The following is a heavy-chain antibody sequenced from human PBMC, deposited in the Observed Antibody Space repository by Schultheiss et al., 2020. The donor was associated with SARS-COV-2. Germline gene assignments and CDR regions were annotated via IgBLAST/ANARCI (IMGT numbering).Heavy chain of an antibody. Sequence: ASVKVSCKASGYTFTGYYMHWVRQAPGQGLEWMGWINPNSGGTNYAQKLQGRVTMTTDTSTSTAYMELRSLRSDDTAVYYCARDSSSSYALDYWGQGTLVTVSS. CDR3: ARDSSSSYALDY. J-gene: IGHJ4*02. CDR1: GYTFTGYY. V-gene: IGHV1-2*02. CDR2: INPNSGGT. D-gene: IGHD6-13*01.